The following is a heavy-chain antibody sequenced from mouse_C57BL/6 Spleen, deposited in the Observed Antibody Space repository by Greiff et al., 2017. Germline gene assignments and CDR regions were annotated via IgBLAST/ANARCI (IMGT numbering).Heavy chain of an antibody. CDR1: GFTFSDYG. D-gene: IGHD2-5*01. Sequence: EVKLMESGGGLVKPGGSLKLSCAASGFTFSDYGMHWVRQAPEKGLEWVAYISSGSSTIYYADTVKGRFTISRDNAKNTLFLQMTSLRSEDTAMYYCARQDYRNYGFAYWGQGTLVTVSA. CDR2: ISSGSSTI. CDR3: ARQDYRNYGFAY. J-gene: IGHJ3*01. V-gene: IGHV5-17*01.